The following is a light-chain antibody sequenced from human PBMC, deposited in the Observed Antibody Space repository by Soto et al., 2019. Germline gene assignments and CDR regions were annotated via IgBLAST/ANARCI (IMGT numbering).Light chain of an antibody. Sequence: EIVMTQSPAAVSVSPGERATLSCRASQSISDNLAWFQQKPGQAPRLLIYDASTRATGVPARFSGSGSGTEFTLTISSLQSEDFAIYYCQQFNNWPPSWTFGQGTKVEI. J-gene: IGKJ1*01. V-gene: IGKV3-15*01. CDR3: QQFNNWPPSWT. CDR1: QSISDN. CDR2: DAS.